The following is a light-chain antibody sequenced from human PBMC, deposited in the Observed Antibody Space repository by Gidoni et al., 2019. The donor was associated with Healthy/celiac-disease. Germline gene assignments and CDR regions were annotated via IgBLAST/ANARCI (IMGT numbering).Light chain of an antibody. CDR2: DAS. J-gene: IGKJ4*01. CDR3: QQRSNWLL. V-gene: IGKV3-11*01. Sequence: ESVLTQSPATLSLSPGERATLSCRASQSFSSYLAWYQQKPGQAPRLLIYDASNRATGIPARFSGSGSGTDFTLTISSLEPEDFSVYYCQQRSNWLLFGGXTKVEIK. CDR1: QSFSSY.